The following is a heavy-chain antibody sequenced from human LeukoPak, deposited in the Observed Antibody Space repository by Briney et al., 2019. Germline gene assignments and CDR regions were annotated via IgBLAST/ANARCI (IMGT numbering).Heavy chain of an antibody. J-gene: IGHJ4*02. Sequence: PGGSLRLSCAASGFIFSDSAIQWVRQASGKGLEWVGRIRSKTNSCATAYGASVKGRFTFSRDDSKNTAYLQMNSLKIEDTAVYYCTGGNDCWGQGTLVTVSS. CDR1: GFIFSDSA. CDR2: IRSKTNSCAT. D-gene: IGHD4-23*01. CDR3: TGGNDC. V-gene: IGHV3-73*01.